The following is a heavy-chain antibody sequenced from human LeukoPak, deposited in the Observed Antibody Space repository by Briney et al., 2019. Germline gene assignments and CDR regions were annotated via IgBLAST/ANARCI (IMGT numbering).Heavy chain of an antibody. J-gene: IGHJ4*02. D-gene: IGHD3-22*01. Sequence: SETLSLTCAVYGGSFSGYYWSWIRQPPGKGLEWIGEINHSGSTNYNPSLKSRVTISVDTSKNQFSLKLGSVTAADTAVYYCARGDSHLHSSGYYYYWGQGTLVTVSS. V-gene: IGHV4-34*01. CDR3: ARGDSHLHSSGYYYY. CDR2: INHSGST. CDR1: GGSFSGYY.